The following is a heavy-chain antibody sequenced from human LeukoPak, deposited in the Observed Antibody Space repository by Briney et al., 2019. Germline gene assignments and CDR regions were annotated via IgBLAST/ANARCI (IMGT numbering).Heavy chain of an antibody. CDR3: ARVTSRPGAYGDHFDY. J-gene: IGHJ4*02. CDR1: GASVSSSGYY. Sequence: PSETLSLTCTVSGASVSSSGYYWSWIRQPPGKGLEWIGYIYYSGSTNYSPSLKSRVTISVDTSKNQFSLKLSSVTAADTAVYYCARVTSRPGAYGDHFDYWGQGTLVTVSS. D-gene: IGHD4-17*01. V-gene: IGHV4-61*08. CDR2: IYYSGST.